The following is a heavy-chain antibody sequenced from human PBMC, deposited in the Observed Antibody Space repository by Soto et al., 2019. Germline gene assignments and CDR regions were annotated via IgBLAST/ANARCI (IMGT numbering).Heavy chain of an antibody. D-gene: IGHD1-7*01. CDR3: ARAAAGGLTGTTIWFDP. V-gene: IGHV4-38-2*01. CDR1: GYSISSGYY. J-gene: IGHJ5*02. CDR2: IYHSGST. Sequence: TSETLSLTCAVSGYSISSGYYWGWIRQPPGKGLEWIGSIYHSGSTYYNPSLKSRVTISVDTSKNQFSLKLSSVTAADTAVYYCARAAAGGLTGTTIWFDPWGQGTLVTVSS.